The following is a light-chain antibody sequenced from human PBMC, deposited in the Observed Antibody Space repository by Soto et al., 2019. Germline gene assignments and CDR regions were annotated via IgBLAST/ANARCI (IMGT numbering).Light chain of an antibody. J-gene: IGKJ1*01. V-gene: IGKV3-15*01. CDR3: QNYLKWPPT. CDR2: GES. CDR1: QSVSSQ. Sequence: VMTQSPATLFLFRGDGATLSCRASQSVSSQLAWYQQKPGQAPRLLIHGESTRATGIPGRLSGSGSGTDLSLTISSLQSEDVALYYCQNYLKWPPTCGQGTKVDIK.